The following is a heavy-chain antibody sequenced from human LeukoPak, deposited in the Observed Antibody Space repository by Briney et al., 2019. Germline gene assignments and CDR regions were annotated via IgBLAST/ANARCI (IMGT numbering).Heavy chain of an antibody. CDR3: ARGVTNYNWCDP. CDR1: GGSISSGSYY. J-gene: IGHJ5*02. Sequence: SETLSLTCTVSGGSISSGSYYWSWIRQPAGKGLEWIGRIYSSGSTNYNPSLKSRVTISVDTSKNQFSLKLSSVTAADTALYYCARGVTNYNWCDPWGQGTLVTVSS. D-gene: IGHD1-7*01. CDR2: IYSSGST. V-gene: IGHV4-61*02.